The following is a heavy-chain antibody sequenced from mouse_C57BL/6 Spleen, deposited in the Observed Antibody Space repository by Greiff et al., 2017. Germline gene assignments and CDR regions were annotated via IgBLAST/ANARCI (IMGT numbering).Heavy chain of an antibody. D-gene: IGHD1-1*01. CDR1: GFNIKDYY. J-gene: IGHJ1*03. CDR2: IDPEDGDT. CDR3: TTWITAVVATRYFDV. Sequence: VQLQQSGAELVRPGASVKLSCTASGFNIKDYYMHWVKQRPEQGLEWIGRIDPEDGDTEYAPKFQGKATMTADTSSNTAYLPLGSLTSEGTAVYYGTTWITAVVATRYFDVWGTGTTVTVSS. V-gene: IGHV14-1*01.